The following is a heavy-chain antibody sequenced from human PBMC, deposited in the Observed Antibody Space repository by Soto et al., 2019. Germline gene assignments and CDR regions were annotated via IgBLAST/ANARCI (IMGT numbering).Heavy chain of an antibody. V-gene: IGHV4-34*01. D-gene: IGHD6-6*01. CDR3: ARGPKKSIAARRYYYGMDV. J-gene: IGHJ6*02. CDR2: INHSGST. Sequence: SETLSLTCAVYGGSFSGYYWSWIRQPPGKGLEWIGEINHSGSTNYNPSLKSRVTISVDTSKNQFSLKLSSVTAADTAVYYCARGPKKSIAARRYYYGMDVWGQGTTVTAP. CDR1: GGSFSGYY.